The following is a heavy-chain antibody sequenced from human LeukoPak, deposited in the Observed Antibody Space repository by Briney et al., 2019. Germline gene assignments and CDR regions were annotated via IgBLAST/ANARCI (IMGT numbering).Heavy chain of an antibody. CDR1: GFTFSSYW. Sequence: PGGSLRLSCAASGFTFSSYWMSWVRQAPGKGLEWVANIKQDGSEKYYVDSVKGRFTISRDNAKNSLYLQMNSLRAEDTAVYYCARDRLGSSWYAWFDPRGQGTLVTVSS. CDR3: ARDRLGSSWYAWFDP. CDR2: IKQDGSEK. V-gene: IGHV3-7*03. D-gene: IGHD6-13*01. J-gene: IGHJ5*02.